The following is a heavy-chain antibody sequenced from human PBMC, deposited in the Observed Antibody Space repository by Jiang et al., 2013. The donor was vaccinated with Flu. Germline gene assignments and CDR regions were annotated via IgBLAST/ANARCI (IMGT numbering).Heavy chain of an antibody. D-gene: IGHD5-12*01. V-gene: IGHV1-69*01. J-gene: IGHJ4*02. Sequence: RVTITADESTSTAYMELSSLRSEDTAVYYCASHIVATITSNFDYWGQGTLVTVSS. CDR3: ASHIVATITSNFDY.